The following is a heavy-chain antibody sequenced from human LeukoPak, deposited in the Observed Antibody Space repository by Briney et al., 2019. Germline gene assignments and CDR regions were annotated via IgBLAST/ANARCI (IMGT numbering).Heavy chain of an antibody. J-gene: IGHJ4*02. CDR1: GLTVSSNY. Sequence: PGGSLRLSCAASGLTVSSNYMSWVRQAPGRGLEWVSANSGSGGSTYYADSVKGRFTISRDHSKNTLSLQMNSRRAEDTAVYYCAEDGIGSSGYLVHWGQGTLVTVSS. V-gene: IGHV3-23*01. CDR2: NSGSGGST. CDR3: AEDGIGSSGYLVH. D-gene: IGHD3-22*01.